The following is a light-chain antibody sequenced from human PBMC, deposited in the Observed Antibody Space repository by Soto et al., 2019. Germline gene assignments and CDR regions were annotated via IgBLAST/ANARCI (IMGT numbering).Light chain of an antibody. V-gene: IGKV3-15*01. Sequence: IVMTQSPATLSVSPGERATLTCRASQNVGNNLVWYQQKPGQAPRLLIYGASTRAAGIPDRFSGSGSGTEFTLTISGLQSDDFAVYYCQQFNNWPPWTFGQGTKVDVK. CDR3: QQFNNWPPWT. CDR2: GAS. J-gene: IGKJ1*01. CDR1: QNVGNN.